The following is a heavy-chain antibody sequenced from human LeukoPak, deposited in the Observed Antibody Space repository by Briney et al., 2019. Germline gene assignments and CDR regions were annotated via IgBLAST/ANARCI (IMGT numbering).Heavy chain of an antibody. J-gene: IGHJ3*02. CDR1: GGSISSSGHY. CDR3: AKHESLIAFDI. Sequence: PSETLSLTCTVSGGSISSSGHYWGWIRKPPGKGLEWIASIHYSGGSNYNPSLKSRVTISVDTSKNQVSLKVRSVTAADTAVYYCAKHESLIAFDIWGQGTMVTVSS. V-gene: IGHV4-39*01. CDR2: IHYSGGS.